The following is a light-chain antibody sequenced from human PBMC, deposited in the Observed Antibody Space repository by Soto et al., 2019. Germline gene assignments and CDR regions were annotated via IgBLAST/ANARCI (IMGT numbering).Light chain of an antibody. Sequence: EIVLTQSPATLSLSPGERATLSCRASQSVSSYLAWYQQKPGQAPRLLIYDASNRATGIPARFSGSGSGTEFTSTISSLEPEDFAAKYCQPSSNWPPIYTFRQGTKPEIK. J-gene: IGKJ2*01. CDR3: QPSSNWPPIYT. CDR1: QSVSSY. V-gene: IGKV3-11*01. CDR2: DAS.